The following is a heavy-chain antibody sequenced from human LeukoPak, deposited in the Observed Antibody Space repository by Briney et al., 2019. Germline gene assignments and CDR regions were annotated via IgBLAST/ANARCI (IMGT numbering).Heavy chain of an antibody. J-gene: IGHJ4*02. CDR1: GYTFTGYY. Sequence: ASVKVSCKASGYTFTGYYMHWVRQAPGQGLEWMGWINPNSGGTNYAQKFQGRVTMTRDTSISTAYMELSRLRSDDTAVYYCARDLYYYDSSGHDYWGQGTLVTVSS. CDR3: ARDLYYYDSSGHDY. D-gene: IGHD3-22*01. CDR2: INPNSGGT. V-gene: IGHV1-2*02.